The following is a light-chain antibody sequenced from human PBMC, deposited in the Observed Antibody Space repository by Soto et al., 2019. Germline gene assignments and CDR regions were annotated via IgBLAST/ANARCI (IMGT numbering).Light chain of an antibody. CDR2: EVS. J-gene: IGKJ5*01. CDR1: QSLLHSGGKTY. V-gene: IGKV2D-29*01. CDR3: MQSTQFDSIT. Sequence: DVVMTQTALSLSVTPGQPAAIACKSTQSLLHSGGKTYLYWYLQKPGQPPQLLIFEVSKRFSGVPDRFSGSGSGTDFTLKISRVEAEDVGIYYCMQSTQFDSITFGQGTRLEIK.